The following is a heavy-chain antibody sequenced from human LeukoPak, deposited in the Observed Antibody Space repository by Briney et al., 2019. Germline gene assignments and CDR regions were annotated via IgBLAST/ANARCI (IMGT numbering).Heavy chain of an antibody. V-gene: IGHV4-4*07. CDR2: IDSSGTT. CDR1: GGSFTTYY. D-gene: IGHD3-10*01. J-gene: IGHJ4*02. Sequence: SETLSLTCTVSGGSFTTYYWSWIRQPSGKGLEWIGHIDSSGTTNYNPSLKSRVTMSTDTSKNQFSPKLTSITAADTAIYYCARDAKYYYGSRTFFFYEHWGQGTPLTVSS. CDR3: ARDAKYYYGSRTFFFYEH.